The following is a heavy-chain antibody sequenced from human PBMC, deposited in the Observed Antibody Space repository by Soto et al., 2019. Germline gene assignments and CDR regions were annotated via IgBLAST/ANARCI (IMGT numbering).Heavy chain of an antibody. Sequence: PGESLKISCKGSGYSFTSYWIGWVRQMPGKGLEWMGIIYPGDSDTRYSPSFQGQVTISADKSISTAYLQWSSLKASDTAMYYCARAYCSSTSCYVNGRKDYYYGMDVWGQGTTVTVSS. D-gene: IGHD2-2*01. V-gene: IGHV5-51*01. J-gene: IGHJ6*02. CDR1: GYSFTSYW. CDR2: IYPGDSDT. CDR3: ARAYCSSTSCYVNGRKDYYYGMDV.